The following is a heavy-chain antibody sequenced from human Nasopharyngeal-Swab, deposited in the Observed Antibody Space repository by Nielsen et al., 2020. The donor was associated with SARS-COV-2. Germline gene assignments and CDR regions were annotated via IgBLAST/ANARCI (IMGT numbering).Heavy chain of an antibody. CDR2: IYYSGTT. J-gene: IGHJ5*02. D-gene: IGHD6-19*01. Sequence: RRAPGKGLQWIGNIYYSGTTNYNPSLKSRVTILLDISKNQFSLKLNSMTAADTAVYYCARYRSSNGWPQGNWFDPWGQGTLVTVSS. CDR3: ARYRSSNGWPQGNWFDP. V-gene: IGHV4-39*07.